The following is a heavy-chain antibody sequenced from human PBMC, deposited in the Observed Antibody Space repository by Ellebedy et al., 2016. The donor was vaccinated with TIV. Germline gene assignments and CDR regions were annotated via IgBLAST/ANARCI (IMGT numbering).Heavy chain of an antibody. CDR3: AGGWVEYGMDV. J-gene: IGHJ6*02. V-gene: IGHV4-34*01. Sequence: ESLKISCAASGFPFSSYAMSWIRQPPGKGLEWIGEINHSGSTNYNPSLKSRVTISVDTSKNQFSLKLSSVTAADTAVYYCAGGWVEYGMDVWGQGTTVTVSS. CDR1: GFPFSSYA. D-gene: IGHD2-15*01. CDR2: INHSGST.